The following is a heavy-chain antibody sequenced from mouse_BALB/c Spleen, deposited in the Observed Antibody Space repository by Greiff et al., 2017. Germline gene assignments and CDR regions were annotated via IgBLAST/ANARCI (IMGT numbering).Heavy chain of an antibody. CDR1: GFTFSSYG. CDR2: INSNGGST. CDR3: ARDDYDYFDY. J-gene: IGHJ2*01. V-gene: IGHV5-6-3*01. Sequence: EVQGVESGGGLVQPGGSLKLSCAASGFTFSSYGMSWVRQTPDKRLELVATINSNGGSTYYPDSVKGRFTISRDNAKNTLYLQMSSLKSEDTAMYYCARDDYDYFDYWGQGTTLTVSS. D-gene: IGHD2-4*01.